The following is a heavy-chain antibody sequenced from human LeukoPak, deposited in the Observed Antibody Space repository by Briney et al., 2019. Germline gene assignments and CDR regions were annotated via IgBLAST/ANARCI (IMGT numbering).Heavy chain of an antibody. CDR2: IKRKTDGGTT. D-gene: IGHD3-22*01. J-gene: IGHJ4*02. CDR1: GFTFSNAW. Sequence: PGGSLRLSCAASGFTFSNAWMSWVRQAPGKGLEWVGRIKRKTDGGTTDYAAPVKGRFTISRDDSKNTLYLQMNSLKTEDTAVYNCTTVGLSGLYDSSGYYYFDYWGQGTLVTVSS. V-gene: IGHV3-15*01. CDR3: TTVGLSGLYDSSGYYYFDY.